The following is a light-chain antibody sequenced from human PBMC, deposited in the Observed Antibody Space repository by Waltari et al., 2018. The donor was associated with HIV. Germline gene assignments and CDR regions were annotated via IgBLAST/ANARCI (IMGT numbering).Light chain of an antibody. CDR2: DVN. CDR3: CSYAGITRV. V-gene: IGLV2-11*01. J-gene: IGLJ2*01. CDR1: ISDVGGSDY. Sequence: QSALTQPRSVSGSPGQSVTVSCTGTISDVGGSDYVSWYQQHPGKAPKLMIYDVNKRPSGVPDRFSGSKSGNTASLTISGLQAEDEADYYCCSYAGITRVFGGGTKLTVL.